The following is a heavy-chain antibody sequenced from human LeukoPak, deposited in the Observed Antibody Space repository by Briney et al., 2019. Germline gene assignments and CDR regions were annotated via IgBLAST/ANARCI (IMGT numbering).Heavy chain of an antibody. D-gene: IGHD5-12*01. Sequence: SETLSLTCTVSGGSISGYYWSWIRQPPGKGLEWIGYVHYSGNTNYNPSLNSRVTISVDTSENQLSLKLSSVTAADTAVYYCARERGETKDIVATIYDYWGQGTLVTVSS. V-gene: IGHV4-59*01. CDR2: VHYSGNT. J-gene: IGHJ4*02. CDR1: GGSISGYY. CDR3: ARERGETKDIVATIYDY.